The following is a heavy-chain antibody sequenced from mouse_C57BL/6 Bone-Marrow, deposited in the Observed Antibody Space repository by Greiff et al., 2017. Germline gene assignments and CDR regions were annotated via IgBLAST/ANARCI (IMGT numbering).Heavy chain of an antibody. CDR2: IGPEDGET. D-gene: IGHD2-2*01. V-gene: IGHV14-2*01. J-gene: IGHJ2*01. CDR3: ARPGLRQGGYYFDY. CDR1: GFNIKDYY. Sequence: VQLKQSGAELVKPGASVKLSCTASGFNIKDYYMHWVKQRTEQGLEWIGRIGPEDGETKYAPKFPGKATITADTSSNTAYLQLSSLTSEDTAVYYCARPGLRQGGYYFDYWGKGTTLTVSS.